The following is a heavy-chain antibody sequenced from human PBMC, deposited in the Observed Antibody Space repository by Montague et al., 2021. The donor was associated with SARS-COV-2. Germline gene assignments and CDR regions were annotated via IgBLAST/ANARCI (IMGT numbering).Heavy chain of an antibody. CDR2: ISYTGRT. CDR3: ARQLPSYCATNKCYPYYFDG. J-gene: IGHJ4*02. CDR1: GGSLCSPAYY. D-gene: IGHD2-8*01. Sequence: SETLSLTCTVSGGSLCSPAYYWGWIGQSPGKGLEWIGSISYTGRTYYNPSLRSRVSFSMDTSKNHFSLSLSSVTVADTAVYFCARQLPSYCATNKCYPYYFDGWGQGALVTVSS. V-gene: IGHV4-39*01.